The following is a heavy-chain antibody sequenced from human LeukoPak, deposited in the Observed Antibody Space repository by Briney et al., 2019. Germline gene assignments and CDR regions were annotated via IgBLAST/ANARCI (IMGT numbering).Heavy chain of an antibody. CDR1: GFTFSSYA. CDR3: ARDTTVVTPEYFQH. D-gene: IGHD4-23*01. CDR2: ISYDGSNK. V-gene: IGHV3-30-3*01. Sequence: GGSLRLSCAASGFTFSSYAMHWVRQAPGKGLEWVAVISYDGSNKYYADSVKGRFTISRDNSKNTLYLQMNSLRAEDTAVYYCARDTTVVTPEYFQHWGQGTLVTVSS. J-gene: IGHJ1*01.